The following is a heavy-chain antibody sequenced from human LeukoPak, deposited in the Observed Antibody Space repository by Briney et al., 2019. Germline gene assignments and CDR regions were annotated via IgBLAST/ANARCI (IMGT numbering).Heavy chain of an antibody. CDR3: AVGYCSGGDCYVSNY. CDR2: IRNKANSYTT. Sequence: GGSLRLSCAVSGFTFSDHYMDWVRQAPGKGLEWVGRIRNKANSYTTEYAASVKGRFTISRDDSKNSVYLQMNSLETEDTAVYYRAVGYCSGGDCYVSNYWGQGTLVTVSS. D-gene: IGHD2-15*01. CDR1: GFTFSDHY. J-gene: IGHJ4*02. V-gene: IGHV3-72*01.